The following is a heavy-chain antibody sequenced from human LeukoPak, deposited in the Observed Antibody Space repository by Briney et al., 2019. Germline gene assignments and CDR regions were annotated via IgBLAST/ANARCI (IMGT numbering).Heavy chain of an antibody. CDR2: MYYGGST. V-gene: IGHV4-59*08. CDR3: ARHRGSCWYESFDY. D-gene: IGHD6-13*01. CDR1: GGSLSNYY. Sequence: SETLSLTCSVSGGSLSNYYWNWVRQPPGKGLEWIGSMYYGGSTNYNPSLKSRVTISVDTSENQFSLKVSSVTAADTAVYYCARHRGSCWYESFDYWGQGILVTVSS. J-gene: IGHJ4*02.